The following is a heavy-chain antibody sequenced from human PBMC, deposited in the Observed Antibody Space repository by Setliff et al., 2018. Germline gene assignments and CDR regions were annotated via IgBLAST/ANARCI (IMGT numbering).Heavy chain of an antibody. CDR3: ARGGMGRGVILRRNWFDP. CDR1: GGSFSGYY. D-gene: IGHD3-10*01. V-gene: IGHV4-34*01. J-gene: IGHJ5*02. CDR2: INHSGST. Sequence: SETLSLTCAVYGGSFSGYYWSWIRQPPGKGLEWIGEINHSGSTNYNPSLKSRVTISVDTSKNQFSLKLSSVTAADTAVYYCARGGMGRGVILRRNWFDPWGQGTLVTVSS.